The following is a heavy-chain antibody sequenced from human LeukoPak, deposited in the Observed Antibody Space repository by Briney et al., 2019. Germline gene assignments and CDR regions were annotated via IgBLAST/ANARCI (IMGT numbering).Heavy chain of an antibody. CDR3: ARDRVYDSSGYYYVPHAFDF. D-gene: IGHD3-22*01. Sequence: GGSLRLSCAASGFTFSSYSMNWVRQAPGKGLEWVSYISSSSSTIYYADSVKGRFTISRDNAKNSLYLQMNSLRAEDTAVYYCARDRVYDSSGYYYVPHAFDFWGQGTMVTVSS. CDR1: GFTFSSYS. J-gene: IGHJ3*01. V-gene: IGHV3-48*04. CDR2: ISSSSSTI.